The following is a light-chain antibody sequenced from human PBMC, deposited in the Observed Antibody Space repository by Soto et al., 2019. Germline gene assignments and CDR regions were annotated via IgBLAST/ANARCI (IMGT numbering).Light chain of an antibody. CDR3: QQRSSWYS. CDR1: QSVTKN. CDR2: DAS. J-gene: IGKJ2*03. V-gene: IGKV3-11*01. Sequence: EIVLTQSPATLSLSPGERATLSCRASQSVTKNLAWYQQKPGQAPRLLIYDASNRATGVPARFSGSGSGTDFTLTISSLQPEDFAVYYCQQRSSWYSFGQGTKLEIK.